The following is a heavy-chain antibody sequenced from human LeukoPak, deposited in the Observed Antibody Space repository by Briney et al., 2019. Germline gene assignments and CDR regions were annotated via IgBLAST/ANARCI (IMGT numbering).Heavy chain of an antibody. J-gene: IGHJ6*02. CDR3: ARSNRETMVRGAPPMDV. V-gene: IGHV4-4*07. CDR1: GGSISSYS. CDR2: IYPRESP. Sequence: SETLSLTCTVSGGSISSYSWSWMRQPAGKGLEWIGRIYPRESPNDKPSLKSRVTISVDTSKNQFSLKLSSVTAADTAVYYCARSNRETMVRGAPPMDVWGQGTTVTVSS. D-gene: IGHD3-10*01.